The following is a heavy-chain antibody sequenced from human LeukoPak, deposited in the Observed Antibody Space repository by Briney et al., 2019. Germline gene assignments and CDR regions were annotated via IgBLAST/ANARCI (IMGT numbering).Heavy chain of an antibody. CDR2: ISYDGSNK. CDR1: GFTFSSYG. D-gene: IGHD3-22*01. Sequence: GSLRLSCAASGFTFSSYGMHWVRQAPGKGLEWVAVISYDGSNKYYADSVKGRFTISRDNSENTLYLQMNSLRAEDTAVYYCAKAAYYDSSGYYTRSPNWFDPWGQGTLVTVSS. CDR3: AKAAYYDSSGYYTRSPNWFDP. J-gene: IGHJ5*02. V-gene: IGHV3-30*18.